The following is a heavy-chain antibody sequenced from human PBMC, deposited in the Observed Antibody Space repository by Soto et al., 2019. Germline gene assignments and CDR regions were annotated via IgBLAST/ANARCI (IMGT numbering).Heavy chain of an antibody. CDR3: ARGQLPAATTYFDF. J-gene: IGHJ4*02. D-gene: IGHD2-15*01. Sequence: GGSLRLSCAASGFTFSSYGMHWVRQAPGKGLEWVAVISYDESNKYYADSVKGRFSISRDNSKNTLFLQMDSLRAEDTAVYYCARGQLPAATTYFDFWGQGTLVTVSS. V-gene: IGHV3-30*03. CDR2: ISYDESNK. CDR1: GFTFSSYG.